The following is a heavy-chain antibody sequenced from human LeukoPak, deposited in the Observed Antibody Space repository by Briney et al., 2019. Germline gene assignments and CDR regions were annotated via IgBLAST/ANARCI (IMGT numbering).Heavy chain of an antibody. CDR3: AKSSQDYDSSGYYPGYFDY. V-gene: IGHV3-30*18. CDR1: GFTFSSYG. CDR2: ISYDGSNK. Sequence: GGSLRLSCAASGFTFSSYGMHWVRQAPGKGLEWVAVISYDGSNKYYADSVKGRFTISRDNSKNTLYLQMNSLRAEDTAVYYCAKSSQDYDSSGYYPGYFDYWGQGTLVTVSS. J-gene: IGHJ4*02. D-gene: IGHD3-22*01.